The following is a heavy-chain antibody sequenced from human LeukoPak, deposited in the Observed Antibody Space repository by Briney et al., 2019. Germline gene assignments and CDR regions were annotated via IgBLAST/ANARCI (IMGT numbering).Heavy chain of an antibody. J-gene: IGHJ6*03. V-gene: IGHV4-39*01. CDR1: GGSISSSSYY. Sequence: SETLSLTCTVSGGSISSSSYYWGWIRQPPGKGLEWIGSIYYSGSTYYTPSLKSRVTISVDTSKNQFSLKLSSVTAADTAVYYCARQGITIFGVVIPYYYYYMDVWGKGTTVTVSS. CDR2: IYYSGST. CDR3: ARQGITIFGVVIPYYYYYMDV. D-gene: IGHD3-3*01.